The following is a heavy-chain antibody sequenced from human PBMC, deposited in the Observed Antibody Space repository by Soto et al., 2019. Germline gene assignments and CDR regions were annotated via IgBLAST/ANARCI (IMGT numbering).Heavy chain of an antibody. J-gene: IGHJ4*02. CDR2: IWYDGGVK. CDR1: GFTFSNYH. D-gene: IGHD3-3*01. CDR3: AKDRSRFLAWLLGVVPDY. Sequence: QVQLVESGGGVVQPGTSLRLSCAASGFTFSNYHMHWVRQAPGKGLEWVAVIWYDGGVKYYADSVKGRFTISRDNSKNTLFLQMNSLRAEDTSVYYCAKDRSRFLAWLLGVVPDYWGQGTLVTVSS. V-gene: IGHV3-33*06.